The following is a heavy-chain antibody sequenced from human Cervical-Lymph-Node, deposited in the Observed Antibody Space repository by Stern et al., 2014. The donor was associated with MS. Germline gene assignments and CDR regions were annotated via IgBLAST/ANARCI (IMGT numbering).Heavy chain of an antibody. CDR3: ARHRSPYSYYYGMDV. CDR1: GGSISNYY. D-gene: IGHD1-26*01. V-gene: IGHV4-59*08. Sequence: VQLVESGPGLVKPSETLSLTCTVSGGSISNYYWSWIRQPPGKGLDWIGYIYYSGGTYYNPSLKSRVTMSVDTSKNQLPLKLRPVTAADTAVYYCARHRSPYSYYYGMDVWGQGTTVTVSS. CDR2: IYYSGGT. J-gene: IGHJ6*02.